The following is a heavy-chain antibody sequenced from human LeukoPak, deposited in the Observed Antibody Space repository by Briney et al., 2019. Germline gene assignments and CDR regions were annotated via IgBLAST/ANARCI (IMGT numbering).Heavy chain of an antibody. J-gene: IGHJ4*02. CDR2: ISGSGANT. V-gene: IGHV3-23*01. CDR1: GFTFSSYA. CDR3: AKGGAGYCSSTSCLYYFDS. Sequence: SGGSLRLSCAASGFTFSSYAMSWVRQAPGKGLEWVSGISGSGANTYYADSVKGRFTISRDNSKNTLYLQMNSLRAEDTAVYYCAKGGAGYCSSTSCLYYFDSWGQGTLVTVSS. D-gene: IGHD2-2*01.